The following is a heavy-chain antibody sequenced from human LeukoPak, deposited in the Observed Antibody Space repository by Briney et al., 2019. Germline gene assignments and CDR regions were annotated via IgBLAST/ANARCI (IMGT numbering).Heavy chain of an antibody. J-gene: IGHJ6*03. V-gene: IGHV4-4*07. CDR1: GGSISGYY. CDR2: IYTSGST. D-gene: IGHD3-16*01. CDR3: ARGGSYYYYYYMDV. Sequence: PSETLSLTCTVSGGSISGYYWSWIRQPAGKGLEWIGRIYTSGSTNYNPSLKSRVTMSVDTSKNQFSLKLSSVTAADTAVYYCARGGSYYYYYYMDVWGKGTTVTISS.